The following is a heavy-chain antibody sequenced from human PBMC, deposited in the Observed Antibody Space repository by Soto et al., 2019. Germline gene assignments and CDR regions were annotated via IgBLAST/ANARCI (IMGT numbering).Heavy chain of an antibody. V-gene: IGHV1-8*01. J-gene: IGHJ4*02. Sequence: QVQLVQSGAEVKKPGASVKVSCKASGYTFTSYDINWVRLASGQGLEWMGWMNPNSGNTYYEQKFQGKVTMTRNTSISTAYLELSSLRSEDTAVYFCARSTYLAVWGQGTLVTVS. CDR1: GYTFTSYD. D-gene: IGHD2-21*01. CDR2: MNPNSGNT. CDR3: ARSTYLAV.